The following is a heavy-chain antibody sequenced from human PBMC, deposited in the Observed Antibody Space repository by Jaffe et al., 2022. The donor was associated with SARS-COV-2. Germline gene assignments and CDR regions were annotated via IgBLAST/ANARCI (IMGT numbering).Heavy chain of an antibody. CDR2: INAGKGNT. CDR3: AREQLVIGDSCYTY. V-gene: IGHV1-3*01. Sequence: QVQLVQSAAEVRKPGASVKVSCKASGYSFTSFTMHWVRQAPGQRLEWMGWINAGKGNTRYSQRFQDRITITRDTSASTLYLELNNLRSEDTALYYCAREQLVIGDSCYTYWGQGTLVTVSS. CDR1: GYSFTSFT. D-gene: IGHD2-15*01. J-gene: IGHJ1*01.